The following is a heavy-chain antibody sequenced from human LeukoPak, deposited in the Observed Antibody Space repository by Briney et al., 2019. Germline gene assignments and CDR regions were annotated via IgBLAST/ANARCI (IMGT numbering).Heavy chain of an antibody. CDR3: AREKYDILTGYSPYFFDY. J-gene: IGHJ4*02. D-gene: IGHD3-9*01. V-gene: IGHV3-21*01. CDR2: TNSSSSYK. Sequence: SGGSLTLSCAASGFTFSSYSMNWLRQAPGEGLEWVSSTNSSSSYKYYPHSVKGRFIISRDKAKNALYLQMNSLGAEDTAVYYCAREKYDILTGYSPYFFDYRGQGTLVTVSS. CDR1: GFTFSSYS.